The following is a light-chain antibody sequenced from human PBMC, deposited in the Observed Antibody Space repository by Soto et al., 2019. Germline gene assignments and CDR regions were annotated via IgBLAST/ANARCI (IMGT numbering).Light chain of an antibody. CDR2: GAS. J-gene: IGKJ4*01. CDR1: QHVTTTY. Sequence: IVLTQSPATLSLSPGERATLSCTASQHVTTTYIAWYQQKFGQAPRLLIYGASTRATGTPDRFAGGGFATDFTLSISRVEPEDFAVYSCQQYDRSFTFGGGTQVEMK. CDR3: QQYDRSFT. V-gene: IGKV3-20*01.